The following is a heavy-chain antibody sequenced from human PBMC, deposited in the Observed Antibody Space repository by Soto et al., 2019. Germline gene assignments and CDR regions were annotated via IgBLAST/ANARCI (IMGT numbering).Heavy chain of an antibody. V-gene: IGHV3-23*01. CDR1: GFTFSSYG. CDR2: SSATGAGT. CDR3: GKEGRAGGNYGFCSDF. J-gene: IGHJ4*02. Sequence: EVQLLESGGGLVQPGGSLRLSCAASGFTFSSYGMTWVRQAPGKGLEWVSFSSATGAGTYYADSVKGRFTISRGNSKNTLYLQMPSLRADATAVYYCGKEGRAGGNYGFCSDFWGQGALVIVSS. D-gene: IGHD1-7*01.